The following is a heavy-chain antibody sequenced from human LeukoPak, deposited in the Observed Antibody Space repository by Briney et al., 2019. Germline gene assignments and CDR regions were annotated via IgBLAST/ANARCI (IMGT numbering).Heavy chain of an antibody. Sequence: GGSLRLSCAASGFTFSSYWMSWVRQAPGKGLEWVANIKQDGSEKYYVDSVKGRFTISRDNAKNSLYLQMNSLRAEDTAVYYCARLLGGLIGYYYYYMDVWGKGTTVTISS. J-gene: IGHJ6*03. CDR1: GFTFSSYW. V-gene: IGHV3-7*01. CDR2: IKQDGSEK. D-gene: IGHD1-26*01. CDR3: ARLLGGLIGYYYYYMDV.